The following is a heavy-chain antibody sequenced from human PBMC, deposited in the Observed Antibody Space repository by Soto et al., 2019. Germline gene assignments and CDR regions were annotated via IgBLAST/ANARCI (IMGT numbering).Heavy chain of an antibody. D-gene: IGHD3-22*01. V-gene: IGHV3-23*01. CDR3: AKVVYDSSPNAFDI. Sequence: EVQLLESGGGSVQPGGSLTLSCAASGFTFTNYAMSWVRQAPGKGLEWVSGISSGGDTYYADSVKGRFTISRDNSKNTLYLQMNSLRAEDTAVYYCAKVVYDSSPNAFDIWGQGTMVTVSS. CDR2: ISSGGDT. CDR1: GFTFTNYA. J-gene: IGHJ3*02.